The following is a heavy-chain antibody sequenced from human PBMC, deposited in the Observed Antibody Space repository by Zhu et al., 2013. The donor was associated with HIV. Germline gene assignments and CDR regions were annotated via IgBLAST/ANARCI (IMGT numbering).Heavy chain of an antibody. D-gene: IGHD1-26*01. V-gene: IGHV1-2*02. J-gene: IGHJ4*02. CDR3: VRDGGNNRMWEHYDF. CDR1: GYTFNDFY. Sequence: QVQLVQSGADVKKPGASVKVSCQASGYTFNDFYIHWVRQAPGQGLEWMGWIDPYTGATKYGQKFQGRVTMTRDRSISTVFMELTSLTSDDTAVFYCVRDGGNNRMWEHYDFWGQGTLVTVSS. CDR2: IDPYTGAT.